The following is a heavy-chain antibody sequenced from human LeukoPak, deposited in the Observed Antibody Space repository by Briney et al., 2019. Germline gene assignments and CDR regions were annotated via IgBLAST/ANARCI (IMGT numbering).Heavy chain of an antibody. V-gene: IGHV1-69*06. J-gene: IGHJ4*02. CDR1: GGTFSSYA. D-gene: IGHD3-10*01. CDR2: IIPIFGTA. CDR3: ARDGNDYGSGSYKDY. Sequence: WASVKVSCKASGGTFSSYAISWVRQAPGQGLEWMGGIIPIFGTANYAQKFQGRVTITADKSTSTAYMELSSLRSEDTAVYYCARDGNDYGSGSYKDYWGQGTLVTVSS.